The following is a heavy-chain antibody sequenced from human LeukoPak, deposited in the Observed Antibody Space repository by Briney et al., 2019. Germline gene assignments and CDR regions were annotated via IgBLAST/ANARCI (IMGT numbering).Heavy chain of an antibody. J-gene: IGHJ2*01. CDR1: GFTFSSYG. V-gene: IGHV3-30*02. CDR2: IRYDGSNT. D-gene: IGHD2-15*01. Sequence: GGSLRLSCTASGFTFSSYGMHWVRQAPGKGLEWVSFIRYDGSNTYYADSVKGRFTISRDNSKNTLYLQMNSLRTEDTAVYYCARDLEEDYSNWYFDLWGRGTLVTVSS. CDR3: ARDLEEDYSNWYFDL.